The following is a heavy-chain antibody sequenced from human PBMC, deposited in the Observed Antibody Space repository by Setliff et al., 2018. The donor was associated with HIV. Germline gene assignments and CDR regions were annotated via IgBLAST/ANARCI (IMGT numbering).Heavy chain of an antibody. D-gene: IGHD3-10*01. V-gene: IGHV3-7*03. J-gene: IGHJ1*01. CDR1: RFSFSTFW. CDR2: INQDGNKK. Sequence: PGGSLRLSCATSRFSFSTFWMTWVRQAPGKGLEWIANINQDGNKKYHAGSVWGRFTISRDNAKNSLYLQMNSLRAEDTAVYFCAKAFGGYPNPIEYPQHWGHGTLVTVSS. CDR3: AKAFGGYPNPIEYPQH.